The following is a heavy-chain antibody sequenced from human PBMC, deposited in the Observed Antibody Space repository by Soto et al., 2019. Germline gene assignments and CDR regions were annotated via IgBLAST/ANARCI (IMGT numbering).Heavy chain of an antibody. Sequence: SGPTLVNPTQTLTLTCTFSGFSLTNNGEAVGWFRQSPGKALEWLVLIYWDDDNRYNPTLRTRLSTTKDTSKNQVVLTLTNMDPVDTATYYCAHRLAVAGHYFDYWGQGTLVTVSS. CDR2: IYWDDDN. CDR3: AHRLAVAGHYFDY. D-gene: IGHD6-19*01. J-gene: IGHJ4*02. V-gene: IGHV2-5*02. CDR1: GFSLTNNGEA.